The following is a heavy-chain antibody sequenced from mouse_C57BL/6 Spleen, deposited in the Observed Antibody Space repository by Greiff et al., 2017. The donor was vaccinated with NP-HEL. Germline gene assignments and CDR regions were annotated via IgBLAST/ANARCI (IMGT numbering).Heavy chain of an antibody. J-gene: IGHJ3*01. CDR3: ARHEEEDLAWFAY. CDR1: GYTFTDYE. V-gene: IGHV1-15*01. CDR2: IDPETGGT. Sequence: VQLQQSGAELVRPGASVTLSCKASGYTFTDYEMHWVKQTPVHGLEWIGAIDPETGGTAYNQKFKGKAILTADKSSSTAYMELRSLTSEDSAVYFCARHEEEDLAWFAYWGQGTLVTVSA.